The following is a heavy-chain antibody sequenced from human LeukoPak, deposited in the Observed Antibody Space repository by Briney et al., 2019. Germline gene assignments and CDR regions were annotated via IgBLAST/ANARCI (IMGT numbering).Heavy chain of an antibody. Sequence: SVKVSCKASGGTFSSYAISWVRQAPGQGLEWMGGIIPIFGTANYAQKFQGRVAITADESTSTAYMELSSLRSEDTAVYYCARAWRIAARLYYYGMDVWGQGTTVTVSS. D-gene: IGHD6-6*01. CDR2: IIPIFGTA. CDR1: GGTFSSYA. V-gene: IGHV1-69*13. CDR3: ARAWRIAARLYYYGMDV. J-gene: IGHJ6*02.